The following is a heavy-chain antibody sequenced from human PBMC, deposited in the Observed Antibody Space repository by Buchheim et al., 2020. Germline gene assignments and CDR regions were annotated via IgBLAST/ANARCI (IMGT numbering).Heavy chain of an antibody. Sequence: EVQLLESGGGLVQPGGSLRLSCAASGFTFSSYAMSWVRQAPGKGLEWVSSISGCDYTTYYGDSVKGRFTISRDNAKNTLYLQMNSLRAEDTAVYYCAKGGGSGWYGGWGQGTL. J-gene: IGHJ4*02. CDR2: ISGCDYTT. CDR1: GFTFSSYA. D-gene: IGHD6-19*01. V-gene: IGHV3-23*01. CDR3: AKGGGSGWYGG.